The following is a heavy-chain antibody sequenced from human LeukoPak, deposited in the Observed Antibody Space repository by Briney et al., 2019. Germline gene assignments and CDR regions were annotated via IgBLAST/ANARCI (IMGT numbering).Heavy chain of an antibody. CDR1: DGSISSYY. J-gene: IGHJ4*02. CDR3: ARATYISSRASQLGY. Sequence: SETLSLTCIVADGSISSYYWSWIRQPPGRGLEWMGYIHSSGTTNYSPSLKSRITMSLDTSKNQFSLRLRSVTAADTAMYYCARATYISSRASQLGYWGQGTLVTVSS. D-gene: IGHD6-13*01. V-gene: IGHV4-59*01. CDR2: IHSSGTT.